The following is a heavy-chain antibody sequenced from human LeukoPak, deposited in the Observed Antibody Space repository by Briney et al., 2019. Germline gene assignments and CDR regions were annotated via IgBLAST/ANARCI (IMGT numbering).Heavy chain of an antibody. D-gene: IGHD5-12*01. Sequence: GASVKVSCKASGYTFTSYAMNWVRQAPGQRLEWMGWINTGNGNTKYSQKFQGRVTITRATSASTAYMELSSLRSEDTAVYYCAIVGYSGYDSRPVFNYWGQGTLVTVSS. CDR1: GYTFTSYA. CDR2: INTGNGNT. CDR3: AIVGYSGYDSRPVFNY. V-gene: IGHV1-3*04. J-gene: IGHJ4*02.